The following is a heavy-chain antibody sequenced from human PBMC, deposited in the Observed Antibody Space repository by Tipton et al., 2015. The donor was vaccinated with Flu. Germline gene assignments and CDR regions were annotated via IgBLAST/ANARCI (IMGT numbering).Heavy chain of an antibody. CDR1: TFGFESRA. V-gene: IGHV3-53*01. J-gene: IGHJ5*02. Sequence: SLRLSCAGGTFGFESRAMHWVRQRPGKGLEWVSVIYSDGRAYYVDSVKGRFTVSRDDSKNMLSLQMDSLRAEDTAVYYCTRGQGANPWGQGTLVTVSS. CDR3: TRGQGANP. CDR2: IYSDGRA.